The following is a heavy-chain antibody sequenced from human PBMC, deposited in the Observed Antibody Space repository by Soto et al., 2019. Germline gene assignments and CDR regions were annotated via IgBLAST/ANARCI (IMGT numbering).Heavy chain of an antibody. CDR1: GGYISSGGYY. Sequence: PSETLSLTCTVSGGYISSGGYYWSWIRQHPGKGLEWIGYIYYSGSTYYNPSLKSRVTISVDTSKNQFSLKLSSVTAADTAVYYCAREPNYDYGEDYYGMDVWGQGTTVTVSS. CDR2: IYYSGST. D-gene: IGHD4-17*01. CDR3: AREPNYDYGEDYYGMDV. V-gene: IGHV4-31*03. J-gene: IGHJ6*02.